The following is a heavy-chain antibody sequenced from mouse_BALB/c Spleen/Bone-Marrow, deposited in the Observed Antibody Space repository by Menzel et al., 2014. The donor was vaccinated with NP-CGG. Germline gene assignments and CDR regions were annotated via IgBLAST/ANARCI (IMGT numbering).Heavy chain of an antibody. Sequence: TVYLTSVRDFPGNKLDSMGNIIYSSPSYYSPSLKSRISITRDTSKNQYYLQLNSVTTEDTATYYCATYDGYYFDYWSQGTTLTAPS. CDR3: ATYDGYYFDY. CDR1: TVY. D-gene: IGHD2-3*01. CDR2: IIYSSPS. V-gene: IGHV3-8*02. J-gene: IGHJ2*01.